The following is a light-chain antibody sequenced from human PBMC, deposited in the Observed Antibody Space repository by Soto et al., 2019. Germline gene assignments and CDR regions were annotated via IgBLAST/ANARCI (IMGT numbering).Light chain of an antibody. J-gene: IGKJ4*01. V-gene: IGKV3-11*01. Sequence: EIVLTQSPATLSLSPGERATLSGRASQSVSSYLAWYQQKPGQAPRLLIYDASNRATGIPARFSGSGSGTDFTLTISSLEPHDFAVYYCQQRSNWPPALTFGGGTKVEIK. CDR3: QQRSNWPPALT. CDR1: QSVSSY. CDR2: DAS.